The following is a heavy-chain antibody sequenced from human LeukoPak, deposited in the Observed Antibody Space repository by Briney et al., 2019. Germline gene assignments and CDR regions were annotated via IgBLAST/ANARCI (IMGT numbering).Heavy chain of an antibody. CDR2: IGSSSSTI. J-gene: IGHJ3*02. CDR3: ARDSHYAFDI. CDR1: GFTFTSVS. Sequence: PGGSLRLSCAASGFTFTSVSMNWVRQAPGRGLEWVSYIGSSSSTIYYADSVKGRFTISRDNAKNSLYLQMNSLRAEDTAVYYCARDSHYAFDIWGQGTMVTVSS. V-gene: IGHV3-48*01. D-gene: IGHD4-11*01.